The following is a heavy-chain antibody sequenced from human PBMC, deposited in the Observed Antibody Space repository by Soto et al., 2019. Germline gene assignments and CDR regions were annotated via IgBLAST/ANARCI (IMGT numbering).Heavy chain of an antibody. V-gene: IGHV1-18*01. CDR3: ARVYGVRLRYFDGYFDY. D-gene: IGHD3-9*01. J-gene: IGHJ4*02. CDR2: ISAYNGNT. Sequence: ASVKVSCKASGYTFTSYGSSWVRQAPGQGLEWMGWISAYNGNTNYAQKLQGRVTMTTDTSTSTAYMELRSLRSDDTAVYYCARVYGVRLRYFDGYFDYWGQGTLVTVSS. CDR1: GYTFTSYG.